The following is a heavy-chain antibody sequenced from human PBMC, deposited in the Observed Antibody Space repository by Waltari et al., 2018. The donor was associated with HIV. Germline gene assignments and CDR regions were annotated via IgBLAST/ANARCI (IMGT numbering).Heavy chain of an antibody. D-gene: IGHD3-22*01. CDR1: GGTFSTSA. Sequence: QVQLVQSGAEVRKPGSSVKVSCKASGGTFSTSAISWVRQAPGQGLEWMGGILPSLGTANYAQKCQGRGTITADESTGTLHMELSSLTSEDTAVYYCTRAQYYDSSGPYFFDYWGQGTLVTVSS. CDR2: ILPSLGTA. J-gene: IGHJ4*02. CDR3: TRAQYYDSSGPYFFDY. V-gene: IGHV1-69*12.